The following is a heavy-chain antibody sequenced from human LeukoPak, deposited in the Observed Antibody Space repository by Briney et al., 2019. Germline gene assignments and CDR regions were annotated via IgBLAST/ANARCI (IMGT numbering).Heavy chain of an antibody. V-gene: IGHV3-74*01. CDR2: IKSDGRT. CDR1: GFTFSNYW. CDR3: ARAPSEIGGYYPEYFRH. D-gene: IGHD3-22*01. Sequence: GGSLRLSCAAAGFTFSNYWMHWVRQAPGKGLVWVSRIKSDGRTNYADSVKGRFTISRDNAKNTVSLQMNSLRAEDTGVYYCARAPSEIGGYYPEYFRHWGQGTLDTVSS. J-gene: IGHJ1*01.